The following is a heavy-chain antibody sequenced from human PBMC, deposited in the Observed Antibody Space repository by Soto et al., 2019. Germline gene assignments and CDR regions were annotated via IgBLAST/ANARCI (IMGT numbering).Heavy chain of an antibody. CDR1: GGSISSSSFY. CDR3: ARRVAVAGVYFQH. V-gene: IGHV4-39*01. CDR2: VNYIGRS. D-gene: IGHD6-19*01. J-gene: IGHJ1*01. Sequence: LCGGSISSSSFYWNWIRQSPGEGLEWIGSVNYIGRSDYNPSLESRVIIFVDTSKNQFSLKLSSVTAADTAVYYCARRVAVAGVYFQHWGQGTLVTVSS.